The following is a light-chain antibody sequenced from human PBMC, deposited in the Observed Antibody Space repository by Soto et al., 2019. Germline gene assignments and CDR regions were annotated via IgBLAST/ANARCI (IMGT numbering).Light chain of an antibody. CDR3: QQRRSWPPTIT. Sequence: EIVLTQSPATLSLSPVEGATLSCMASQTISTFLGWYQQKPGQAPRLLFYDASNRATGVPARFSVSGSGTDFTLTISSLRPEDFAVYYCQQRRSWPPTITFGQGTRLEIK. CDR1: QTISTF. CDR2: DAS. V-gene: IGKV3-11*01. J-gene: IGKJ5*01.